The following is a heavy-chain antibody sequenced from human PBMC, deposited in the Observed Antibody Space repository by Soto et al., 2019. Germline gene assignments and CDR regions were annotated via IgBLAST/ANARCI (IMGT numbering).Heavy chain of an antibody. Sequence: EVQLVESGGGLVQPGGSLRLSCAASGFTFSNYWMNWVRQAPGGGLEWVANIKEDGTEKTYVDSVEGRFTISRDNAKNSLDLQMNSLRVGDTAMYYCARGPLDYWGQVTLVTVSS. CDR2: IKEDGTEK. CDR3: ARGPLDY. CDR1: GFTFSNYW. V-gene: IGHV3-7*03. J-gene: IGHJ4*02.